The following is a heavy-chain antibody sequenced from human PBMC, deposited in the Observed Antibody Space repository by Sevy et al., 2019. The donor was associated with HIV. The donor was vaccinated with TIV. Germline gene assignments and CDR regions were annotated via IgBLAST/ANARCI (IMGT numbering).Heavy chain of an antibody. D-gene: IGHD2-15*01. V-gene: IGHV1-58*01. CDR1: GFTFTSSA. Sequence: ASVKVSCKPSGFTFTSSAVQWVRQARGQRLEWIGWIVVGSGHTNYAQNFQERVKITRDMSTNTAYMELSSLTSEDTAVYYCATESRGYCSGGSCSVDNGMDVWGQGTTVTVSS. CDR3: ATESRGYCSGGSCSVDNGMDV. J-gene: IGHJ6*02. CDR2: IVVGSGHT.